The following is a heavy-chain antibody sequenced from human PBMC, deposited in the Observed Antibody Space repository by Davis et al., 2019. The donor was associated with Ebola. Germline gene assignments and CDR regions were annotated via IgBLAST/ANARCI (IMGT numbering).Heavy chain of an antibody. CDR3: ARERRVCSSTSCYSYYYYGMDV. Sequence: SETLSLTCAVYGGSFSGYYWSWIRQPPGKGLEWIGEINHSGSTNYNPSLKSRVTISVATSKNQFSLKLSSVTAADTAVYYCARERRVCSSTSCYSYYYYGMDVWGQGTTVTVSS. CDR2: INHSGST. D-gene: IGHD2-2*01. V-gene: IGHV4-34*01. CDR1: GGSFSGYY. J-gene: IGHJ6*02.